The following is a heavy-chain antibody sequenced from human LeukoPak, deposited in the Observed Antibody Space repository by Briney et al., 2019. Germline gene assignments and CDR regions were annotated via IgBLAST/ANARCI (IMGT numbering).Heavy chain of an antibody. CDR3: ARFVSTAGLLAYFDY. D-gene: IGHD2-15*01. CDR1: GFTFSSYS. Sequence: GGSLRLSCAASGFTFSSYSMNWVRQAPGKGLEWVSSISSSSYIYYADSVKGRFTISRDNAKNSLYLQMNSLRAEDTAVYYCARFVSTAGLLAYFDYWGQGTLVTVSS. V-gene: IGHV3-21*01. CDR2: ISSSSYI. J-gene: IGHJ4*02.